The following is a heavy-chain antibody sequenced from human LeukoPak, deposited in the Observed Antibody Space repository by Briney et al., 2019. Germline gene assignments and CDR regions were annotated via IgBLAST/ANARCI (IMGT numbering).Heavy chain of an antibody. CDR1: GGSISSSSYY. CDR2: IYYSGST. CDR3: ARISSIGSIAAAGTRGMDA. Sequence: SETLSLTCTVSGGSISSSSYYWGWIRQPPGKGLEWIGSIYYSGSTYYNPSLKSRVTISVDTSKNQFSLKLSSVTAADTAVYYCARISSIGSIAAAGTRGMDAWGQGTTVTVSS. J-gene: IGHJ6*02. V-gene: IGHV4-39*07. D-gene: IGHD6-13*01.